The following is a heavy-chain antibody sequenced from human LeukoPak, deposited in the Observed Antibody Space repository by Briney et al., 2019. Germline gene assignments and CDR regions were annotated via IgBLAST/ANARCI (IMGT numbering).Heavy chain of an antibody. CDR2: IIPIFGTA. D-gene: IGHD2-2*03. CDR1: GGTFSSYA. J-gene: IGHJ6*03. V-gene: IGHV1-69*05. Sequence: ASVKVSCKASGGTFSSYAISWVRQAPGQGLEWMGGIIPIFGTANYAQKFQGRVTITTDESTRTAYMELSSLRSEDTAVYYCARDRLDIVPSGYYYYYYMDVWGKGTTVTVSS. CDR3: ARDRLDIVPSGYYYYYYMDV.